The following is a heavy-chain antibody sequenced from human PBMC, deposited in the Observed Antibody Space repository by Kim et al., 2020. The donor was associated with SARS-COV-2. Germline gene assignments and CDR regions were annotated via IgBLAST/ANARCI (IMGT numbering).Heavy chain of an antibody. Sequence: GGSLRLSCAASGLTFSNAWMSWVRQAPGKGLEWVGRIKSKTDGGTTDGGTTDYAAPVKGRFTISRDESKNTLYLQMNGLKIEDTAVYYCTTDPYYYDRSGYYSHFDHWGQGTLVTVSS. CDR1: GLTFSNAW. CDR2: IKSKTDGGTTDGGTT. V-gene: IGHV3-15*05. J-gene: IGHJ4*02. D-gene: IGHD3-22*01. CDR3: TTDPYYYDRSGYYSHFDH.